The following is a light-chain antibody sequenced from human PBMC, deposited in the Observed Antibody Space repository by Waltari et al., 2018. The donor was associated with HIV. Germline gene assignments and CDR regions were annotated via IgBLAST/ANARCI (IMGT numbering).Light chain of an antibody. Sequence: QSALTQPASVSGSPGQSITISCTGTRSYFGSYNLVSWYQQHPGKAPKLMIYECSKRPSGVSKRFSGSKSGNTASLTISGLQAEDEADYYCCSYAGSSTWVFGGGTKLTVL. CDR3: CSYAGSSTWV. CDR1: RSYFGSYNL. CDR2: ECS. J-gene: IGLJ3*02. V-gene: IGLV2-23*01.